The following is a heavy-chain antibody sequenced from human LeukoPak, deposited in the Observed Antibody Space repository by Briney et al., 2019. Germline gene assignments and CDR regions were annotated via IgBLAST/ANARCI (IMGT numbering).Heavy chain of an antibody. V-gene: IGHV3-11*06. CDR3: ARGVAPYYYYGMDV. Sequence: GGSLRLSCAASGFTFTDYYMSWIRQAPGKGLGWASYISTSGSYTNYADSVKGRFTISRDNAKNSLYLQMNSLRAEDTAVYYCARGVAPYYYYGMDVWGQGTTVTVSS. J-gene: IGHJ6*02. CDR1: GFTFTDYY. CDR2: ISTSGSYT.